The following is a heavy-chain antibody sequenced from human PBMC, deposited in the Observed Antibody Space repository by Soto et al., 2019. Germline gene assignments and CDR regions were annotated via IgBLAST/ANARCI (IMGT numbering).Heavy chain of an antibody. CDR2: IWYDGSNK. CDR3: ARGVKWSPLHRSGRLDS. V-gene: IGHV3-33*01. CDR1: GFTFSSYG. D-gene: IGHD3-10*01. J-gene: IGHJ4*02. Sequence: GGSLRLSCAASGFTFSSYGMHWVRQAPGKGLEWVAGIWYDGSNKYYADSVKGRFTISRDNSKNTLYLQMNSLRAEDTAVYYCARGVKWSPLHRSGRLDSWGQGTLVTVSS.